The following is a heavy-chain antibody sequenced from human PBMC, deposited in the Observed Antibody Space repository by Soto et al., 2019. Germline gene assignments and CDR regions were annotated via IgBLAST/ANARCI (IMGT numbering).Heavy chain of an antibody. Sequence: VKVSCKASGYTFTSYYIHWVRQAPGQGLEWMGIINPSGGSTTYAQKFQGRVTMTRDTSTSTVYMELSSLRSEDTAVYYCTRAPSYGAFDIWGQGTMVTVSS. CDR3: TRAPSYGAFDI. J-gene: IGHJ3*02. V-gene: IGHV1-46*03. CDR1: GYTFTSYY. D-gene: IGHD4-17*01. CDR2: INPSGGST.